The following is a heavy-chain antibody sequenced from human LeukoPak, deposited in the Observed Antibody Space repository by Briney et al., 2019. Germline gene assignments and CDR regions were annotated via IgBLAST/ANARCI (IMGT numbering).Heavy chain of an antibody. J-gene: IGHJ3*02. CDR3: ARDSGRNTIFGVVTPSDAFDI. Sequence: PSETLSLTCTVSGGSISSYYWSWIRQPAGKGLEWIGRIYTSGSTNYNPSLKSRATMSVDTSKNQFSLKLSSVAAADTAVYYCARDSGRNTIFGVVTPSDAFDIWGQGTMVTVSS. D-gene: IGHD3-3*01. CDR2: IYTSGST. V-gene: IGHV4-4*07. CDR1: GGSISSYY.